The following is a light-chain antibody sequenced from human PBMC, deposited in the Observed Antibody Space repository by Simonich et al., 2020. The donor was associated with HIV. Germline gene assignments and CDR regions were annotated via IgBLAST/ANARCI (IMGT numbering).Light chain of an antibody. CDR3: QQSFSSPWT. J-gene: IGKJ1*01. V-gene: IGKV1-39*01. Sequence: DIQMTQSPSSLSASVGDRVTITCRASQSISSYLNWYQQKPGKAPKPLIYVASSLPSGVPSRFSGSGSGTDFTLTISSLQPEDFATYYCQQSFSSPWTFGQGTKVAIK. CDR2: VAS. CDR1: QSISSY.